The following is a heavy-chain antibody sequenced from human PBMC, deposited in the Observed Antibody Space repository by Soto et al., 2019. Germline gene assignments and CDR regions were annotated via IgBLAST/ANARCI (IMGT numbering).Heavy chain of an antibody. CDR1: GYTFTSYA. J-gene: IGHJ4*02. CDR2: INAGNGNT. CDR3: ARDPIRVVPAAINYFDY. Sequence: ASVKVSCKASGYTFTSYAMHWVRQAPGQRLEWVGWINAGNGNTKYSQKFQGRVTITRDTSASTAYMELSSLRSEDTAVYYCARDPIRVVPAAINYFDYWGQGTLVTVSS. V-gene: IGHV1-3*01. D-gene: IGHD2-2*01.